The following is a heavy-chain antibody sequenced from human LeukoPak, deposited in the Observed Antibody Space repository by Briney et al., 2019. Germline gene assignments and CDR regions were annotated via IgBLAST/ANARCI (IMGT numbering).Heavy chain of an antibody. CDR3: ARFRGTSSWHQEVFDY. Sequence: SETLSLTCSVSGGSIRTYNWNWIRQPPGKGLEWIGYISYNGSPDYNPSFKSRVTMSVDTSKGHFSLKLTSLTAADTAVYYCARFRGTSSWHQEVFDYWGQGTLVTVSS. J-gene: IGHJ4*02. CDR2: ISYNGSP. D-gene: IGHD2-2*01. CDR1: GGSIRTYN. V-gene: IGHV4-59*08.